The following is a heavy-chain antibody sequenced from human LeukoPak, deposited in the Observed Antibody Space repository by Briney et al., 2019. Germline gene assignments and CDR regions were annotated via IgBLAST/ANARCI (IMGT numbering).Heavy chain of an antibody. J-gene: IGHJ6*03. CDR1: GFTFGDYA. V-gene: IGHV3-49*03. D-gene: IGHD6-13*01. CDR3: TRDSSSWLYYYYYMDV. Sequence: GGSLRLSCTASGFTFGDYAMSWFRQAPGKGLEWVGFIRSKAYGGTTEYAASVKGRFTISRDDSKSIAHLQMNSLKTEDTAVYYCTRDSSSWLYYYYYMDVWGKGTTVTVSS. CDR2: IRSKAYGGTT.